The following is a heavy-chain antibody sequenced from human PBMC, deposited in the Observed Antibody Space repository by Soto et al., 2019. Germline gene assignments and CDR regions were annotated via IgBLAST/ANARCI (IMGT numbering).Heavy chain of an antibody. CDR2: INPSGDTT. Sequence: ASVKVSCKASGFTFTSYYMHWVRQAPAQGLEWMGIINPSGDTTNYAQKFQGRVTMTRDTSTSTVYMELSSLRSEDTAVYYCTRGAYCGGDYPDYWGQGTLVTVSS. D-gene: IGHD2-21*01. J-gene: IGHJ4*02. V-gene: IGHV1-46*03. CDR3: TRGAYCGGDYPDY. CDR1: GFTFTSYY.